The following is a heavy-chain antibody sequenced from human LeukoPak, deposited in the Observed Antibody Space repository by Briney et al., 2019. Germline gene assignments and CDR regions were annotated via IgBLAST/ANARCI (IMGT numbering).Heavy chain of an antibody. CDR1: GFTFSSYE. J-gene: IGHJ4*02. V-gene: IGHV3-48*03. D-gene: IGHD6-19*01. Sequence: GGSLRLSCAASGFTFSSYEMNWVRQAPGKGLEWVSYISSSGSTIYYADSVKGRFTISRDNAKNSLYLQMNSLRAEDTAVYYCASEAVAGLGLSSYYFDYWGQGTLVTVSS. CDR2: ISSSGSTI. CDR3: ASEAVAGLGLSSYYFDY.